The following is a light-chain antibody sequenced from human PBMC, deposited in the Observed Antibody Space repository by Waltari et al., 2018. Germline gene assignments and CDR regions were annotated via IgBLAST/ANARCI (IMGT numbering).Light chain of an antibody. CDR1: SSDVGSYNL. J-gene: IGLJ3*02. CDR3: CSYAGSNTWV. V-gene: IGLV2-23*01. CDR2: EGS. Sequence: QSALTQPASVSGSPGQSITISCTGTSSDVGSYNLVSWYQHHPGKAPKLMIYEGSKRPSGVSNRFSCSKSGNTASLTISGLQAEDEADYYCCSYAGSNTWVFGEGTKLTVL.